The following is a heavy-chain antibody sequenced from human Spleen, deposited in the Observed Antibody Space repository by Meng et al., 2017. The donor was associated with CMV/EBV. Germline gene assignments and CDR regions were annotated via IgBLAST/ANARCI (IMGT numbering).Heavy chain of an antibody. J-gene: IGHJ6*02. CDR1: GFTFSNYE. CDR3: ARGKDCSSASCLYYYYGVDV. V-gene: IGHV3-48*03. Sequence: GESLKISCAASGFTFSNYEMNWVRQAPGKGLEWLSYISSSGTTIYYADSVKGRFTISRDNANNSLYLQMNSLRAEDTAVYYCARGKDCSSASCLYYYYGVDVWGQGTTVTVSS. D-gene: IGHD2-2*01. CDR2: ISSSGTTI.